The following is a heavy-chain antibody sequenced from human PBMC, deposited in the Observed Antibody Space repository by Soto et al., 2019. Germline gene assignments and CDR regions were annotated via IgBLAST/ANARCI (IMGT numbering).Heavy chain of an antibody. Sequence: QVQLEESGGGVVQPGRSLRLSCAASGFSFSSYNFHWVRQAPGKGLEWVAVISYDGNNQYHADSVKGRVSVSRDNAKNSVYLQINSLRAEDTAVYFCARDCSGGSCYPGMDVWGQGTTVTVSS. CDR2: ISYDGNNQ. V-gene: IGHV3-30*03. CDR1: GFSFSSYN. D-gene: IGHD2-15*01. J-gene: IGHJ6*02. CDR3: ARDCSGGSCYPGMDV.